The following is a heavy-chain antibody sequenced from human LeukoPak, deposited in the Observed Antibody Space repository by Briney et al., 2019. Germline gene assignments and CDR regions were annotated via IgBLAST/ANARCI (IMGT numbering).Heavy chain of an antibody. D-gene: IGHD3-10*01. CDR1: GFSFSSFG. Sequence: GGSLRLSCAASGFSFSSFGMHWVRQAPGKGLEWVAFIRYDGSNKYYADSVKGRFTISRDNSKNTLYLQMNSLRAEDTAVYYCARDRKGHYGSGSYSDDYWGQGTLVTVSS. J-gene: IGHJ4*02. CDR3: ARDRKGHYGSGSYSDDY. V-gene: IGHV3-30*02. CDR2: IRYDGSNK.